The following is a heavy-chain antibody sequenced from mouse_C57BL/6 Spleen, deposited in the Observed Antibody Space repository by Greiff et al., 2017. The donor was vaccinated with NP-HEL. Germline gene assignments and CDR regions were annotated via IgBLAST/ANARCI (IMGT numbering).Heavy chain of an antibody. D-gene: IGHD3-2*02. CDR3: ARGTAQATWDYFDY. CDR2: INPSTGGT. V-gene: IGHV1-42*01. Sequence: VHVKQSGPALVKPGASVKISCKASGYSFTGYYMNWVTQSPEKSLEWIGEINPSTGGTTYNQTFKAKATLTVDKSSSTAYMQLKSLTSEDSAVYYCARGTAQATWDYFDYWGQGTTLTVSS. CDR1: GYSFTGYY. J-gene: IGHJ2*01.